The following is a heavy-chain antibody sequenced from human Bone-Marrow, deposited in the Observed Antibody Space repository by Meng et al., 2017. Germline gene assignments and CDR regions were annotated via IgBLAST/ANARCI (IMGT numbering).Heavy chain of an antibody. J-gene: IGHJ4*02. CDR2: IKRNSDGGTI. CDR3: ATGAAAADH. V-gene: IGHV3-15*01. D-gene: IGHD6-13*01. CDR1: GLSFTDAW. Sequence: VRVVESGGGLVKPGGSRRLSCVASGLSFTDAWMSWVRQAPGKGLEWVGRIKRNSDGGTIDYAAPVKGRFTISRDDSKNTLYLQMDSLITEDTAVYFCATGAAAADHWGQGTLVTVSS.